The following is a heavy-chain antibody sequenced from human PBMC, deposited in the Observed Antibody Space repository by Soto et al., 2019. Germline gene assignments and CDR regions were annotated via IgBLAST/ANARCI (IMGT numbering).Heavy chain of an antibody. CDR1: GYTFTSYG. Sequence: ASVKVSCKASGYTFTSYGISWVRQAPGQGLEWMGWISAYNGNTNYAQKLQGRVTMATDTSTSTAYMELRSLRSDDTAVYYCARDRLEECSGGSCDYYMDGWGKGTTVTVSS. J-gene: IGHJ6*03. CDR2: ISAYNGNT. V-gene: IGHV1-18*01. D-gene: IGHD2-15*01. CDR3: ARDRLEECSGGSCDYYMDG.